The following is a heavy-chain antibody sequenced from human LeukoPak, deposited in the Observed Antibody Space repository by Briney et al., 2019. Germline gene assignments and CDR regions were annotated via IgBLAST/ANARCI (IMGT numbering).Heavy chain of an antibody. CDR2: IDPNSGGT. J-gene: IGHJ4*02. CDR3: ARDRRRDLVFDY. CDR1: AFTFTGYY. Sequence: GASVKVSCKASAFTFTGYYIHWVRQAPGQGLEWMGWIDPNSGGTNYAQKFQGRVTLSRDTSIKPAYMELSRLRSDDTAVYYCARDRRRDLVFDYWGQGTLVTVSS. V-gene: IGHV1-2*02.